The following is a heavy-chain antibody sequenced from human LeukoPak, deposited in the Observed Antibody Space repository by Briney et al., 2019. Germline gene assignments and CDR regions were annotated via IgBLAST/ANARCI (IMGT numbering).Heavy chain of an antibody. V-gene: IGHV3-30*18. CDR2: ISYDGSNK. J-gene: IGHJ4*02. CDR1: GFTFSSYG. CDR3: AKAGGDSSGETHDY. D-gene: IGHD3-22*01. Sequence: GGSLRLSCAASGFTFSSYGMHWVRQAPGKGLEWVAVISYDGSNKYYADSVKGRFTISRDNSKNTLYLQMNSLRAEDTAVYYCAKAGGDSSGETHDYWGQGTLVTVSS.